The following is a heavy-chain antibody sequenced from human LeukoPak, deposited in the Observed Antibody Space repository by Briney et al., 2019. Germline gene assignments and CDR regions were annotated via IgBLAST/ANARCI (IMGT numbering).Heavy chain of an antibody. J-gene: IGHJ6*02. Sequence: EASVKVSCRTSGYTFDSFGINWVRQAPGQGLEWMGWISAYNVNTNYAQKFQGRVTMTTDTSTSTAYMELRSLRSDDTAVYYCASRGYCSGGSCLTPPYYYYGMDVWGQGTTVTVSS. CDR1: GYTFDSFG. CDR3: ASRGYCSGGSCLTPPYYYYGMDV. CDR2: ISAYNVNT. D-gene: IGHD2-15*01. V-gene: IGHV1-18*01.